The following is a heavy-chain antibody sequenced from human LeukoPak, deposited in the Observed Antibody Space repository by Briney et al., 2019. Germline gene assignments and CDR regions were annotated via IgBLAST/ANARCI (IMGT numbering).Heavy chain of an antibody. J-gene: IGHJ5*02. CDR3: ARAPAYGSGSHNWFDP. D-gene: IGHD3-10*01. V-gene: IGHV4-39*07. Sequence: SETLSLTCTVSGGSVSSGTYYWGWIRQPPGKGLEWIGSIQYSGSTYYNPSLKSRLTISVDTSNQFSLKLSSVTAADTAVYYCARAPAYGSGSHNWFDPWGQGTLVTVSS. CDR2: IQYSGST. CDR1: GGSVSSGTYY.